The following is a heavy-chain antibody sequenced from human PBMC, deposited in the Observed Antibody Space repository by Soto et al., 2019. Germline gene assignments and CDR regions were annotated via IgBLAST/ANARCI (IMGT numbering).Heavy chain of an antibody. Sequence: GGSLRLSCAASGFTFSNAWMNWVRQAPGKGLEWVGRIKSKTDGGTTDYAAPVKGRFTISRDDSKNTLYLQMNSLKTEDTAVYYCTTGVSCSSTSCYYYYGMDVWGQGTTVTVSS. D-gene: IGHD2-2*01. J-gene: IGHJ6*02. CDR2: IKSKTDGGTT. CDR1: GFTFSNAW. CDR3: TTGVSCSSTSCYYYYGMDV. V-gene: IGHV3-15*07.